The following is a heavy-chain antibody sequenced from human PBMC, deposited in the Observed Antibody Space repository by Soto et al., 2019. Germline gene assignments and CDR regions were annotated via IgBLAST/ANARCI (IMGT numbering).Heavy chain of an antibody. D-gene: IGHD3-10*01. CDR3: ARSYGSRSYCDY. CDR2: INPNSGRT. Sequence: EASVKVSCKASGYTFTGYYMHWVRQAPGQGLEWMGWINPNSGRTNYAQKFQGWVTMTRDTSISTAYMELSRLRSDATAVYYCARSYGSRSYCDYSGQGTLVTVSS. CDR1: GYTFTGYY. V-gene: IGHV1-2*04. J-gene: IGHJ4*02.